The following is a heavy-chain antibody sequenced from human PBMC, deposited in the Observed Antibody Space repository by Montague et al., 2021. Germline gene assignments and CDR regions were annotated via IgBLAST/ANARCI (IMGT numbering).Heavy chain of an antibody. V-gene: IGHV3-74*01. CDR2: INSDGSST. D-gene: IGHD4-17*01. Sequence: LRLSCAASGFTFSRYWMHWVRQAPGKGLVWVSRINSDGSSTSYADSVKGRFTISRDNAKNTLYLQMNSLRAEDTAVYYCARQATVTTEVGWNYFDYWGQGTLVTVSS. CDR1: GFTFSRYW. J-gene: IGHJ4*02. CDR3: ARQATVTTEVGWNYFDY.